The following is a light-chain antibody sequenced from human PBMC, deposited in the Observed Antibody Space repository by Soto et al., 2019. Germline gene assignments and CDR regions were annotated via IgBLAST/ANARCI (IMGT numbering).Light chain of an antibody. V-gene: IGLV1-47*01. CDR1: SSNIGSNY. Sequence: QSVLTQPPSASGTPGQRVTISCSGSSSNIGSNYVYWYQQLPGTAPKLLIYRNNQRPSGVPDRFSGSKYGTSASLAISGLRSEDEADYYCAALDDRLSGVVFGGWTKLTVL. CDR3: AALDDRLSGVV. J-gene: IGLJ3*02. CDR2: RNN.